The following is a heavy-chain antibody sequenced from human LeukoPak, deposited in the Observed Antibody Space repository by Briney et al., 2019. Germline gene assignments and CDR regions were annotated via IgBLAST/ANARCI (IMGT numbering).Heavy chain of an antibody. CDR2: IRQDGREK. J-gene: IGHJ4*02. Sequence: PGGSLRLSCAASPGITFSDYWMNWVRQAPGKGLEWVAIIRQDGREKLYLDSVKGRFTISRDNAKSSVYLQINSLRAVDTAVYYCVGGIGWQPDYWGQGTLVTVSS. CDR3: VGGIGWQPDY. V-gene: IGHV3-7*03. CDR1: PGITFSDYW. D-gene: IGHD6-19*01.